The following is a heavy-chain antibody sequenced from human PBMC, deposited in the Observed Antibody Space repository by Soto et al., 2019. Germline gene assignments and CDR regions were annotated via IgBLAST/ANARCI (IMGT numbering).Heavy chain of an antibody. J-gene: IGHJ4*02. V-gene: IGHV4-59*08. CDR1: GGSISSYY. CDR3: ARSLTPHYFDY. CDR2: IYYSGST. Sequence: SETLSLTCTVSGGSISSYYWSWIRQPPGKGLEWIGYIYYSGSTNYNPSLKSRVTISVDTSKNQFSLKLSSVTAADTAVYYCARSLTPHYFDYWGQGTLVTVSS.